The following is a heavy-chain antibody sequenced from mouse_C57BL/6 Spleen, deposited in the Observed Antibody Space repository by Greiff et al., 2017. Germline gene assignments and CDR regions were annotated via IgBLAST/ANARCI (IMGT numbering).Heavy chain of an antibody. CDR2: IRSKSNNYAT. D-gene: IGHD2-4*01. J-gene: IGHJ3*01. Sequence: GGGLVQPKGSLKLSCAASGFSFNTYAMNWVRQAPGKGLEWVARIRSKSNNYATYYADSVKDRFTISRDESESMLYLQMNHLKTEDTAMNSCVRHAGNYDSAWFAYWGQGTLVTVSA. V-gene: IGHV10-1*01. CDR1: GFSFNTYA. CDR3: VRHAGNYDSAWFAY.